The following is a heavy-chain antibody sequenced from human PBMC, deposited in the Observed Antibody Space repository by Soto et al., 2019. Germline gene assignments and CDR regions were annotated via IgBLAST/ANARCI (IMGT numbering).Heavy chain of an antibody. CDR2: ISYDGSNI. CDR1: GFTFSNYG. Sequence: QVQLVESGGGVVQPGRSLRLSCATSGFTFSNYGMNWIRQAPGKGLEWVAFISYDGSNIHFPDSVKGRFTIPRDNPKNTWHQQINVPSADATAVYYWETGGFCTNFFSYPGVLDFWGQGTLVTVSS. J-gene: IGHJ4*02. V-gene: IGHV3-30*03. CDR3: ETGGFCTNFFSYPGVLDF. D-gene: IGHD2-8*01.